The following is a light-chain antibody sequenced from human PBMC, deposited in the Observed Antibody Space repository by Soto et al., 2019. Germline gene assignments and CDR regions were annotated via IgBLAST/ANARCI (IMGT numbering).Light chain of an antibody. CDR2: GVG. Sequence: QSALTQPPSASGSPGQSVTISCTGSSGDVATYVLVSWYQQHPGKAPKLMIYGVGKRPSGVPDRFSGSKSGNTASLTVSGLQAEDEADYFCSSYAGNNNYVFGTGTKVTVL. J-gene: IGLJ1*01. V-gene: IGLV2-8*01. CDR3: SSYAGNNNYV. CDR1: SGDVATYVL.